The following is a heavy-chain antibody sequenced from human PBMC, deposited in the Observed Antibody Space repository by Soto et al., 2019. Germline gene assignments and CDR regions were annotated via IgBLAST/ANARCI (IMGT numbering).Heavy chain of an antibody. V-gene: IGHV3-64*01. CDR2: ISSNGGST. CDR3: ASSPVGVTYFDY. D-gene: IGHD2-21*02. Sequence: GESLRLSCAASGFTFSSYAMHWVRQAPGKGLEYVSAISSNGGSTYYANSVKGRFTISRDNSKNTLYLQMGSLRAEDMAVYYCASSPVGVTYFDYWGQGTLVTVSS. J-gene: IGHJ4*02. CDR1: GFTFSSYA.